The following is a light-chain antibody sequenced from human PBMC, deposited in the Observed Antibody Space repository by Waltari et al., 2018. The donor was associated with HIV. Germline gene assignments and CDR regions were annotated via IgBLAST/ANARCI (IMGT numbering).Light chain of an antibody. CDR1: SGSVSTHHN. V-gene: IGLV8-61*01. J-gene: IGLJ3*02. CDR2: SKD. CDR3: ALYIGSGSWV. Sequence: HTVVIQELSFPVSPGGTVILTCCLRSGSVSTHHNPSWYQPTPGQAPRKLIYSKDSRSSGVPDRFSGSILGNKAALTITGAQADDEFDYYCALYIGSGSWVFGGGTKLTV.